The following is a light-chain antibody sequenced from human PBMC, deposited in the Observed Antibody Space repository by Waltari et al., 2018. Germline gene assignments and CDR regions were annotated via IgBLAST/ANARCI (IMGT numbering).Light chain of an antibody. Sequence: DTQLSQFPSTLAASVGDRVTITCRAREAINKWLAWYQQKPGKAPKDLIYDASTLQSGVPSRFSGSGSGTEFTLTIDSLQPDDFATYYCQQYNRFSPFGQGTNVEVK. J-gene: IGKJ1*01. CDR3: QQYNRFSP. CDR2: DAS. V-gene: IGKV1-5*01. CDR1: EAINKW.